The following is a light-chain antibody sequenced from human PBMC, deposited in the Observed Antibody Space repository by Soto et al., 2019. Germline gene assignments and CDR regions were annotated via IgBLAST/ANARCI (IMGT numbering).Light chain of an antibody. CDR3: EEWYDRLYVAV. V-gene: IGLV1-44*01. CDR1: SSNIGANP. CDR2: NNH. Sequence: QLVLTQPPSASGTLGQRVTISCSGSSSNIGANPITWYQQLPGTATKLLIDNNHQRPSGVPDRFSASKSGTSASLAISGLQSEDEADYYCEEWYDRLYVAVLGGGTEVTVL. J-gene: IGLJ2*01.